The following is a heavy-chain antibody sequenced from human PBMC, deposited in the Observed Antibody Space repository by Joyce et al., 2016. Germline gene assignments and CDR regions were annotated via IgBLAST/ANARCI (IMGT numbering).Heavy chain of an antibody. Sequence: QGRLVQSGAEVKKPGSSVKVSCRTSCYIFSNYGVNWVRQAPGQGLEWMGWITAYNGYTKYAQKFQGRVTMTTDTYTRTGYMELRRLRSDDTAVYFCARGADGDYISSFDHWGQGTLLTVSS. CDR3: ARGADGDYISSFDH. CDR1: CYIFSNYG. J-gene: IGHJ4*02. V-gene: IGHV1-18*01. CDR2: ITAYNGYT. D-gene: IGHD4-17*01.